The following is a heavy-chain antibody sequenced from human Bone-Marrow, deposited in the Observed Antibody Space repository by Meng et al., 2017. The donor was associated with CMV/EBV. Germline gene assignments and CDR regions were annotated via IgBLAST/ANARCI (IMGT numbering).Heavy chain of an antibody. CDR2: INPSGGST. V-gene: IGHV1-46*01. CDR3: ATTNRGGSGGYWDNGYYYYGMDV. CDR1: GYTFTSYY. D-gene: IGHD3-10*01. Sequence: ASVKVSCKASGYTFTSYYMHWVRQAPGQGLEWMGIINPSGGSTSYAQKFQGRVTMTRDTSTSTVYMELSSLRSEDTAVYYCATTNRGGSGGYWDNGYYYYGMDVWGQGPTVTVSS. J-gene: IGHJ6*02.